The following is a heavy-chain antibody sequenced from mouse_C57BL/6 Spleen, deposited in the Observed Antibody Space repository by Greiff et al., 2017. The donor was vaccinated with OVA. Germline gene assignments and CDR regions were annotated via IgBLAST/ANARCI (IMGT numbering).Heavy chain of an antibody. CDR1: EYDFPSHD. CDR3: ARHGDAMDY. V-gene: IGHV5-2*01. Sequence: EVMLVESGGGLVQPGESLKLSCESHEYDFPSHDMSWVRKTPEKRLELVAAINSDGGSTYYPDTMESRFIISRDTPKTTLYLQMSRLRSEDTALEYCARHGDAMDYWGQGTSVTVSS. CDR2: INSDGGST. J-gene: IGHJ4*01.